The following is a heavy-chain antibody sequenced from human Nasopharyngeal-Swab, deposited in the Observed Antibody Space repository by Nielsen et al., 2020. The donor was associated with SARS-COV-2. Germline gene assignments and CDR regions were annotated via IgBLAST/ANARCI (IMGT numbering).Heavy chain of an antibody. CDR2: INPSGGST. Sequence: VRQMPGKGLEWMGIINPSGGSTSYAQKFQGRVTMTRDTSTSTVYLELSSLRSDDTAVYYCARVGVGYSSYDSVDYWGQGTLVTVSS. J-gene: IGHJ4*02. D-gene: IGHD5-12*01. CDR3: ARVGVGYSSYDSVDY. V-gene: IGHV1-46*01.